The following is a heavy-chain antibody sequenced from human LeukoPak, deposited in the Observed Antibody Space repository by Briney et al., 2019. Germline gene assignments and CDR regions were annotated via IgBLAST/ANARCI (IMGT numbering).Heavy chain of an antibody. D-gene: IGHD1-26*01. CDR1: GFTFSSYS. CDR2: ISSSSSYI. Sequence: PGGSLRLSCAASGFTFSSYSMNWVRQAPGKGLEWVSSISSSSSYIYYADSVKGRFTISRDNAKNSLYLQMNSLRAEDTAVYYCARVGATTLVLDYWGQGTLVTVSS. V-gene: IGHV3-21*01. CDR3: ARVGATTLVLDY. J-gene: IGHJ4*02.